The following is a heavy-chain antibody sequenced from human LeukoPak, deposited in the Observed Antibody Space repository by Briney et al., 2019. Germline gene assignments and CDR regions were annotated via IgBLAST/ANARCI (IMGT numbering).Heavy chain of an antibody. D-gene: IGHD5-24*01. Sequence: GGSLRLSCAASGFTFSSYAMSWVRQAPGKGLEWLSGISGSGNGTYYADSVKGRFTISRDNSKNMVYLQMNSLTVEDAATYYCAKRTMSAFDSWGQGTLLIVSS. CDR1: GFTFSSYA. V-gene: IGHV3-23*01. CDR3: AKRTMSAFDS. J-gene: IGHJ4*02. CDR2: ISGSGNGT.